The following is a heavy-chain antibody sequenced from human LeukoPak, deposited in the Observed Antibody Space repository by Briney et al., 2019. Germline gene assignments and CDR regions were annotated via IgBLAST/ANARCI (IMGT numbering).Heavy chain of an antibody. D-gene: IGHD2-15*01. J-gene: IGHJ4*02. CDR1: GFTFDDYA. CDR2: ISWNSGSI. Sequence: PGRSLRLSCAASGFTFDDYAMHWVRQAPGKGLEWVSGISWNSGSIGYADSVKGRFTISRDNAKNSLYLQMNSLRAEDTAVYYCAKDKLAYCSGGSCYYFDYWGQGTLVTVSS. V-gene: IGHV3-9*01. CDR3: AKDKLAYCSGGSCYYFDY.